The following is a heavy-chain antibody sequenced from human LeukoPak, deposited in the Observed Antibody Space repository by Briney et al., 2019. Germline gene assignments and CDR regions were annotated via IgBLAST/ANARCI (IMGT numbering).Heavy chain of an antibody. V-gene: IGHV3-30*04. Sequence: QSGGSLRLSCAASGFTFSTYSMHRVRQAPGKGLEWVANILYDGSHEFYADSVKGRFTISRDNSKNTLYLQINSLRTEDTAVYFCAKEGRWLDSWGQGTLVTVSS. CDR2: ILYDGSHE. J-gene: IGHJ4*02. D-gene: IGHD4-23*01. CDR3: AKEGRWLDS. CDR1: GFTFSTYS.